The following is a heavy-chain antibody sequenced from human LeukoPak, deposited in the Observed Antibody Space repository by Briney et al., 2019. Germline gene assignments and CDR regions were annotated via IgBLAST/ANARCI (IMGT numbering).Heavy chain of an antibody. J-gene: IGHJ5*02. CDR3: ARESNWFDP. Sequence: SQTLSLTCTVSGGSISSGSYYWSWIRQPAGKGLEWIGRIYTSGSTNYNPSLKSRVTISVDTSKNQFPLNLSSVAAADTAVYYCARESNWFDPWGQGTLVTVSS. CDR1: GGSISSGSYY. V-gene: IGHV4-61*02. CDR2: IYTSGST.